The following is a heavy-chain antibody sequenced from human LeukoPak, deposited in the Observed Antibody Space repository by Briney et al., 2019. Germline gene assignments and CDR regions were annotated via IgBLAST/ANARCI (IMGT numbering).Heavy chain of an antibody. CDR1: GDSITSSSYY. V-gene: IGHV4-39*07. CDR2: VPYSGTP. D-gene: IGHD3-10*01. CDR3: ARDRPDYYGSGSYYNEPYYYYGMDV. J-gene: IGHJ6*02. Sequence: SETLSLTCTVSGDSITSSSYYWGWIRQPPGKGLEWIGSVPYSGTPNYNPSLKSRVTMSVDTSKNQFSLKLSSVTAADTAVYYCARDRPDYYGSGSYYNEPYYYYGMDVWGQGTTVTVSS.